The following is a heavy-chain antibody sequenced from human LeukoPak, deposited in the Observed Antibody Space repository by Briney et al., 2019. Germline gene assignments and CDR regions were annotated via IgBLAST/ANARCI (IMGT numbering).Heavy chain of an antibody. D-gene: IGHD3-22*01. J-gene: IGHJ4*02. CDR3: ARVGSYYEDLDY. Sequence: ASAKVSCTASGYTFTSYAMHWVRQAPGQRLEWMGWINAGNGNTKYSQKFQGRVTITRDTSASTAYMELSSLRSEDTAVYYCARVGSYYEDLDYWGQGTLVTVSS. CDR2: INAGNGNT. CDR1: GYTFTSYA. V-gene: IGHV1-3*01.